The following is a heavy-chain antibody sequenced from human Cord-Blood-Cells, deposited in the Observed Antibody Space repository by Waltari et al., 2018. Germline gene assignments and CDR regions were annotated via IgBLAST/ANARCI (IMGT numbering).Heavy chain of an antibody. CDR1: GYTFTSYS. CDR3: ARSRDGYNFDY. Sequence: QVQLVQSGAEVTKPGASVKVSCKASGYTFTSYSMPWVRQAPGQGLEWMGIINPSGGSTSYAQKFQGRVTMTRDTSTSTVYMELSSLRSEDTAVYYCARSRDGYNFDYWGQGTLVTVSS. D-gene: IGHD5-12*01. V-gene: IGHV1-46*01. CDR2: INPSGGST. J-gene: IGHJ4*02.